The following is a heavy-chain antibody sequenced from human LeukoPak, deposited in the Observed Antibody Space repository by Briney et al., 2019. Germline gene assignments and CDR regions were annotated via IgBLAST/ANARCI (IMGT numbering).Heavy chain of an antibody. CDR3: ARELIVVVPAASPFDY. D-gene: IGHD2-2*01. Sequence: PGGSLRLSFAASGFTFSSYAMHWVRQAPGKGLEWVAVISYDGSNKYYADSVKGRFTISRDNSKNTLYLQMNSLRAEDTAVYYCARELIVVVPAASPFDYWGQGTLVTVSS. CDR1: GFTFSSYA. J-gene: IGHJ4*02. V-gene: IGHV3-30-3*01. CDR2: ISYDGSNK.